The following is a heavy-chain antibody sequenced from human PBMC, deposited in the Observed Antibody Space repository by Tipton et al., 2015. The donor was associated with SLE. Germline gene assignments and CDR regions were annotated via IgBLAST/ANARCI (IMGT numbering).Heavy chain of an antibody. CDR1: GYTFTSYA. D-gene: IGHD6-25*01. J-gene: IGHJ4*02. Sequence: QLVQSGSELKKPGASVKVSCKASGYTFTSYAMNWVRQAPGQGLEWMGWISGYNGDTHYAQKLQGRVTMTTDTSTTTAYMELRSLRSDDTAVYYCARERQRGLWGLGTLVTVSS. V-gene: IGHV1-18*01. CDR2: ISGYNGDT. CDR3: ARERQRGL.